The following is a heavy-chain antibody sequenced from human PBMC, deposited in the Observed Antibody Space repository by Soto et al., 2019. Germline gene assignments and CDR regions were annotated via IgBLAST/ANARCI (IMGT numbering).Heavy chain of an antibody. V-gene: IGHV1-24*01. CDR1: GYTLTELS. CDR3: ATLYRVAGTVTTLDY. CDR2: FDPEDGET. Sequence: ASVKVSCKVSGYTLTELSMHWVRQAPGKGLEWMGGFDPEDGETIYAQKFQGRVTMTEDTSTDTAYMELSSLRSEDTAVYYCATLYRVAGTVTTLDYWGQGTLVTVSS. D-gene: IGHD4-17*01. J-gene: IGHJ4*02.